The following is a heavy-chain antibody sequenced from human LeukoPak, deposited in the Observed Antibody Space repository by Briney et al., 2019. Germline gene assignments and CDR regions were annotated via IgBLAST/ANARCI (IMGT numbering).Heavy chain of an antibody. Sequence: GGSLRPSCAASGFTFSHHGMHWVRQAPGKGLEWVAVIWSDGSNRFYAGPVKGRFTISRDNSQNTVFLQMNSLRAEDTAIYYCARDAQRGFDYSNSLRYWGHGTLVTVSS. CDR3: ARDAQRGFDYSNSLRY. V-gene: IGHV3-33*01. D-gene: IGHD4-11*01. J-gene: IGHJ4*01. CDR1: GFTFSHHG. CDR2: IWSDGSNR.